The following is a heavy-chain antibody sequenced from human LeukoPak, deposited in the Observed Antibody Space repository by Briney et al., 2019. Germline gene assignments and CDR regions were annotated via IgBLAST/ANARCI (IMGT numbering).Heavy chain of an antibody. J-gene: IGHJ3*02. CDR3: ARGRWFGEMANAFDI. Sequence: SVKVSCKASGGTFSSYAISWVRQAPGQGLEWMGGIIPIFGTANYAQKFQGRVTITADESTSTAYMELSSLRSEDTAVYYCARGRWFGEMANAFDIWGQGTMVTVSS. D-gene: IGHD3-10*01. CDR2: IIPIFGTA. CDR1: GGTFSSYA. V-gene: IGHV1-69*01.